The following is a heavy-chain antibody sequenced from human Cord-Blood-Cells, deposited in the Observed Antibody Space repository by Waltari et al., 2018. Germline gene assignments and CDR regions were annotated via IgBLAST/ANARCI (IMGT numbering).Heavy chain of an antibody. V-gene: IGHV4-4*07. J-gene: IGHJ2*01. CDR2: IYTRGRT. CDR1: GGSISSYY. CDR3: ARGGTVDYGDYYWYFDL. D-gene: IGHD4-17*01. Sequence: QVQLQESGPGLVKPSETLSLTCTVSGGSISSYYWSWIRQPAGKGLEWIGRIYTRGRTHYNRALKSRVTMSVGTSKNQFSLKLSSVTAADTAVYYCARGGTVDYGDYYWYFDLWGRGTLVTVSS.